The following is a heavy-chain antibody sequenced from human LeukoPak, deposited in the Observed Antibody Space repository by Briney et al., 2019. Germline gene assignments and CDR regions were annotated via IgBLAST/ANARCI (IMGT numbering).Heavy chain of an antibody. CDR2: IYYSGST. CDR3: ARTGVGYGDQPIDY. Sequence: SETLSLTCTVSGGSISSSSYYWGWIRQPPGRGLEWIGSIYYSGSTYYNPSLKSRVTISVDTSKNQFSLKLSSVTAADTAVYYCARTGVGYGDQPIDYWGQGTLVTVSS. V-gene: IGHV4-39*01. J-gene: IGHJ4*02. CDR1: GGSISSSSYY. D-gene: IGHD4-17*01.